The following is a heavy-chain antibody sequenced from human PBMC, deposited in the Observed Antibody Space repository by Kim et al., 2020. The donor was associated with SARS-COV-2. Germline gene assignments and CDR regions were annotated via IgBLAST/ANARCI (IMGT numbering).Heavy chain of an antibody. CDR3: ARDFHYDFSPVLFDY. D-gene: IGHD3-3*01. Sequence: PSLKSRVTMSVDTSKNQFSLKLSSVTAADTAVYYCARDFHYDFSPVLFDYWGQGALVTVSS. V-gene: IGHV4-4*07. J-gene: IGHJ4*02.